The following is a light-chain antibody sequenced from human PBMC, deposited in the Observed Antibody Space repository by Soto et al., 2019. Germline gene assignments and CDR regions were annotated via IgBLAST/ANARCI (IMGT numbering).Light chain of an antibody. CDR3: QQLRSYPST. CDR2: AAS. Sequence: DIQVTQSPSALSASVGDRVTITFRSSQDISSYLAWYQQKPGKAPTLLIYAASTLQSGVPSRFSGSGFGTDFTLTISSLQEEDFASYYCQQLRSYPSTFGGGTKVDIK. CDR1: QDISSY. J-gene: IGKJ4*01. V-gene: IGKV1-9*01.